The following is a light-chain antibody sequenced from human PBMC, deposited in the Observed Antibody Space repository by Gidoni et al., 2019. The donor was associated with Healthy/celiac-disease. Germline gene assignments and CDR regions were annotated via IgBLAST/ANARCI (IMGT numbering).Light chain of an antibody. Sequence: EIALTQSSGTLSLAPGEKVTLPCSASQSVSSSYLAWYQQKPGQAPRLLIYGASNRATGIPDRFSGSGSGTDFTLTISRLEPEDFAVYYCQQYGSSPQTFGQGTKVEIK. CDR2: GAS. V-gene: IGKV3-20*01. J-gene: IGKJ1*01. CDR3: QQYGSSPQT. CDR1: QSVSSSY.